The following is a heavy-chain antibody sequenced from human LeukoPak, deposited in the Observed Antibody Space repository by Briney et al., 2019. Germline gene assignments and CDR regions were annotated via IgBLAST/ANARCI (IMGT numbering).Heavy chain of an antibody. CDR3: GRRPAVDGPIDN. J-gene: IGHJ4*02. CDR1: GGSLHRSF. CDR2: IYSSGTT. D-gene: IGHD3/OR15-3a*01. Sequence: SETLSLTCVVSGGSLHRSFWTWVRQPPGKGLEWIGRIYSSGTTDYSPSLKSRLTISIDTSKNQFSLRLASVSAADTAVYYCGRRPAVDGPIDNWGQGILVAVSS. V-gene: IGHV4-59*01.